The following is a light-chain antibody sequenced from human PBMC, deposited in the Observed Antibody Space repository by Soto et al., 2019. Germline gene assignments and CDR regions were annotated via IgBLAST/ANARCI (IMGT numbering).Light chain of an antibody. CDR3: PQYNSYSPLT. Sequence: DIQMTQSPSTLSASVGDRVTIACRASQTINSWLAWYQQRPGKAPKLLIYAASTLESGVPSRFSGSGSGTEFTLTISSLQPDDFATYYCPQYNSYSPLTFGGGTKVEMK. CDR2: AAS. CDR1: QTINSW. J-gene: IGKJ4*01. V-gene: IGKV1-5*01.